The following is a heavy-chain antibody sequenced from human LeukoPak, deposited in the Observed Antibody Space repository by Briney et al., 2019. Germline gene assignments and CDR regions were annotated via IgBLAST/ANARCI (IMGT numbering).Heavy chain of an antibody. J-gene: IGHJ4*02. V-gene: IGHV4-39*01. CDR3: ARHVPPEGGDSNYEYFDY. CDR1: GGSISSSNYF. Sequence: SGTLSLTCTVSGGSISSSNYFWGWIRQPPGKGLEWIGSIYYSGSTYYSSSLKSRVTISVDTSKNQFPLKLSSVTAADTAVYYFARHVPPEGGDSNYEYFDYWGQGTLVNVSS. CDR2: IYYSGST. D-gene: IGHD4-11*01.